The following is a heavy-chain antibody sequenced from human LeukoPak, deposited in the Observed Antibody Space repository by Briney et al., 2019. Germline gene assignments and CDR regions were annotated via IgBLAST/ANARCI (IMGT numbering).Heavy chain of an antibody. CDR1: GGTFSSHA. CDR3: AGGLRYFDWLLYDY. Sequence: SVKVSCKASGGTFSSHAIRWVRQAPGQGLEWMGGIIPIFGTANYAQKFQGRVTITTDESTSTAYMELSSLRSEDTAVYYCAGGLRYFDWLLYDYWGQGTLVTVSS. V-gene: IGHV1-69*05. J-gene: IGHJ4*02. D-gene: IGHD3-9*01. CDR2: IIPIFGTA.